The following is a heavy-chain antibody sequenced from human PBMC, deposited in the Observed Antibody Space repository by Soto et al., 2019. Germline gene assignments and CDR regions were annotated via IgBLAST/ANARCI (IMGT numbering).Heavy chain of an antibody. J-gene: IGHJ3*02. CDR1: GYTFTSYG. CDR3: ARDPPQHIVVVTAAFDI. D-gene: IGHD2-21*02. Sequence: ASVKVSCKASGYTFTSYGISWVRQAPGQGLEWMGWISAYNGNTNYAQKLQGRVTMTTDTSTSTAYMELRSLRSDDTAVYYCARDPPQHIVVVTAAFDIWGQGTMVTVSS. V-gene: IGHV1-18*01. CDR2: ISAYNGNT.